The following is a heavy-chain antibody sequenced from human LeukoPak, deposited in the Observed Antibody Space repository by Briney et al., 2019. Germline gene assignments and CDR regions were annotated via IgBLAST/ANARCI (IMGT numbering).Heavy chain of an antibody. Sequence: PGGSLRLSCAASGFTFSSYAMSWVRQAPGKGLEWVSAISGSGGSTYYADSVKGRFTISRDNSKNTLYLQMNSLRAEDTAVYYCAKDILYYYDSSGFTDYWDQGTLVTVSS. J-gene: IGHJ4*02. V-gene: IGHV3-23*01. CDR3: AKDILYYYDSSGFTDY. CDR1: GFTFSSYA. CDR2: ISGSGGST. D-gene: IGHD3-22*01.